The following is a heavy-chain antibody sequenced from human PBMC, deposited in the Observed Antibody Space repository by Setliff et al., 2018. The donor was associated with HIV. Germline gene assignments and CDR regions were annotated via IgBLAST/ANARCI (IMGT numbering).Heavy chain of an antibody. CDR1: GVSISSGDYY. J-gene: IGHJ4*02. CDR2: VYYGGST. V-gene: IGHV4-39*07. CDR3: ARDGYSSSWYVISGSFDY. D-gene: IGHD6-13*01. Sequence: PSETLSLTCTVSGVSISSGDYYWNWIRQPPGKGLEWIGTVYYGGSTYYNPSLKSRVTISVDTSENQFSLKLSSVTAADTAVYYCARDGYSSSWYVISGSFDYWGQGILVTVSS.